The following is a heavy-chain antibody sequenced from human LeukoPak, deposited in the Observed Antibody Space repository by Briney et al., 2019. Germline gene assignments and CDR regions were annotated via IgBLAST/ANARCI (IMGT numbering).Heavy chain of an antibody. CDR3: ATMIVVVRVFDY. CDR1: GYTLTDLS. Sequence: ASVKVSCKVSGYTLTDLSMHWVRQAPGKGLEWMGGFDPEDGETIYAQKFQGRVTMTEDTSTDTAYMELSSLRSEDTAVYYCATMIVVVRVFDYWGQGTLVTVSS. D-gene: IGHD3-22*01. V-gene: IGHV1-24*01. J-gene: IGHJ4*02. CDR2: FDPEDGET.